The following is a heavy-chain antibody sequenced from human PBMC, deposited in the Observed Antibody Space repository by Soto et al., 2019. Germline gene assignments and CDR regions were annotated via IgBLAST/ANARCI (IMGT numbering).Heavy chain of an antibody. Sequence: QVQLVQSGAEVKKPGASVKVSCKASGYTFTSYAMHWVRQAPGQRLEWMGWINAGNGNTKYSQKFQGRVTITRDTSASTAYMELSSLRSEDTAVYYCARDRSSSWDYYFYSWGQGTLVTVSS. J-gene: IGHJ4*02. CDR1: GYTFTSYA. CDR2: INAGNGNT. V-gene: IGHV1-3*01. CDR3: ARDRSSSWDYYFYS. D-gene: IGHD6-13*01.